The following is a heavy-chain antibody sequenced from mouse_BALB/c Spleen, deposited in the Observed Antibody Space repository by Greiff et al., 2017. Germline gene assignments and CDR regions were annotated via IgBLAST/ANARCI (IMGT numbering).Heavy chain of an antibody. CDR2: ISNGGGST. Sequence: EVKLVESGGGLVQPGGSLKLSCAASGFTFSSYTMSWVRQTPEKRLEWVAYISNGGGSTYYPDTVKGRFTISRDNAKNTLYLQMSSLKSEDTAMYYCARQHYGFAYWGQGTLVTVSA. CDR1: GFTFSSYT. CDR3: ARQHYGFAY. V-gene: IGHV5-12-2*01. D-gene: IGHD1-1*01. J-gene: IGHJ3*01.